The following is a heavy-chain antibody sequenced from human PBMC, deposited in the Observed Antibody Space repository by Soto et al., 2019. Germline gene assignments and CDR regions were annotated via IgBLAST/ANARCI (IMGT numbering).Heavy chain of an antibody. J-gene: IGHJ4*01. CDR1: GGSTSNGGCY. CDR2: IHYSGST. D-gene: IGHD3-10*01. CDR3: ARVRGSGSYAAYYFDS. Sequence: PSETLSLTCTVSGGSTSNGGCYWNWVRQHPGKGLEWIGYIHYSGSTWYNPSLESRVTISVDTSKDQFSLKLRSVTAADTAVYYCARVRGSGSYAAYYFDSWGQGTLVTVSS. V-gene: IGHV4-31*03.